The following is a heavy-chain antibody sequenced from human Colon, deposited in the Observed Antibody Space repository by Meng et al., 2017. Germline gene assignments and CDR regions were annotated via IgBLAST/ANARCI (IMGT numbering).Heavy chain of an antibody. CDR3: AAQRRSTSYPYY. D-gene: IGHD3-16*01. CDR1: GGSFSDYY. J-gene: IGHJ4*02. Sequence: QGQLLQWGRVLLKPSGTLSLTCAVSGGSFSDYYGSWIRQSPGKGLEWIGEISHRGTTNYNPSLKSRVTISLDTSRNQFSLNLTSVTAADTAVYYCAAQRRSTSYPYYWGQGTLVTVSS. CDR2: ISHRGTT. V-gene: IGHV4-34*01.